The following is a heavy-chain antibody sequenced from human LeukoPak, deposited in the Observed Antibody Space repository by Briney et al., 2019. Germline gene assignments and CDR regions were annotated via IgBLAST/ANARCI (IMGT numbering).Heavy chain of an antibody. V-gene: IGHV1-2*02. J-gene: IGHJ5*02. D-gene: IGHD4-17*01. CDR2: INPNSGGT. Sequence: GASVKVSCKASGYTFTGYYMHWVRQAPGQGLEWMGWINPNSGGTNYAQKFQGRVTMTRDTSISTAYMELSRLRSDDTAVYYCAREEGLTTDKNNWFDPWGQGTLVTVSS. CDR3: AREEGLTTDKNNWFDP. CDR1: GYTFTGYY.